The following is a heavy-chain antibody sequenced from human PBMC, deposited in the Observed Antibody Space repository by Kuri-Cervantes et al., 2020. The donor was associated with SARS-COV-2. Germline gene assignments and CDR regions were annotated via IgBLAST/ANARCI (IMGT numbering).Heavy chain of an antibody. CDR2: IYYSGST. J-gene: IGHJ3*02. CDR3: ARDWGYRYAEGAFDI. V-gene: IGHV4-59*01. D-gene: IGHD5-18*01. CDR1: GGSISSYY. Sequence: ESLKISCTVSGGSISSYYWSWLRPPPGKGLEWIGYIYYSGSTNYNPSLKSRVTISVDTSKNQFSLKLSSVTAADTAVYYCARDWGYRYAEGAFDIWGQGTMVTVSS.